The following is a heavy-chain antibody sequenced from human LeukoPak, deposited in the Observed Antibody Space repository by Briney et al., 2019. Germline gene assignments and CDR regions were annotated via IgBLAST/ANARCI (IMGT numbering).Heavy chain of an antibody. D-gene: IGHD5-18*01. V-gene: IGHV1-8*01. CDR1: GYTFTSYD. Sequence: ASVKVSCKASGYTFTSYDINWVRHATGQGLEWMGWMNPTSGNTGYAQKFQGRVTMTRNTSISTAYMELSSLRSEDTAVYYCIPMVTPPTYDYWGQGTLVTVSS. CDR3: IPMVTPPTYDY. CDR2: MNPTSGNT. J-gene: IGHJ4*02.